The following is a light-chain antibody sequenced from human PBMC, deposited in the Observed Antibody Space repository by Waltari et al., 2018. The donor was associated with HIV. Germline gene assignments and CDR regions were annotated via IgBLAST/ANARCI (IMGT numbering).Light chain of an antibody. CDR3: HQRSNWPIT. V-gene: IGKV3-11*01. Sequence: EIVLTQSPAPLSLSPGDRATLPCRASQSVSSYLAWDQQKPGQDPRLLIYGASSRATGIPARFSGSGSGTDFTLTISSLEPGDFGVYYCHQRSNWPITFGQGTRLEIK. CDR2: GAS. CDR1: QSVSSY. J-gene: IGKJ5*01.